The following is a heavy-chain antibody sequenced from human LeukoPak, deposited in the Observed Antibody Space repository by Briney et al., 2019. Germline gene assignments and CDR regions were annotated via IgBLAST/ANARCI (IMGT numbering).Heavy chain of an antibody. D-gene: IGHD5-24*01. CDR3: ARGPVELASQGEDAFDI. CDR1: GSSISSQH. CDR2: LYNSGST. Sequence: PAETLSLTCTVSGSSISSQHWSWIRKPPGKGLEWIGYLYNSGSTNYNPSLKSRVTISVDTSKNQFSLKLSSVTAADTAVYYCARGPVELASQGEDAFDIWGQGTLVTVPS. J-gene: IGHJ3*02. V-gene: IGHV4-59*11.